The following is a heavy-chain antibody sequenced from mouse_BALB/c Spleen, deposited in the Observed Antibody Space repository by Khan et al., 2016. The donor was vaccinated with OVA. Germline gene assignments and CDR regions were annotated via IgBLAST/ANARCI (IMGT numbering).Heavy chain of an antibody. J-gene: IGHJ3*01. D-gene: IGHD2-14*01. CDR2: INPDSSTT. V-gene: IGHV4-1*02. CDR1: GFDFSRYW. CDR3: ARPYRYDGRAWFAY. Sequence: EVQLQESGGGLVQPGGSLKLSCAASGFDFSRYWMSWVRQAPGKGLEWIGEINPDSSTTNYTPSLKDKFIISRDNAKNTLYLQMSKVRSEDTALYYCARPYRYDGRAWFAYWGQGTLVTVSA.